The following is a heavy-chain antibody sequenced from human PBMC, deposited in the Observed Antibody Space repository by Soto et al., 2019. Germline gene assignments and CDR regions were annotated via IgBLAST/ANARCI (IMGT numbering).Heavy chain of an antibody. CDR1: GFTFSSYG. D-gene: IGHD3-10*01. J-gene: IGHJ6*01. Sequence: QVQLVESGGGVVQPGRSLRLSCAASGFTFSSYGMHWVRQAPGKGLEWVAVISYDGSNKYYADSVKGRFTISRDNSKNTLYLQMNSLRAEDTAVYYCAKDLWFGESYYYYGMDVW. CDR3: AKDLWFGESYYYYGMDV. V-gene: IGHV3-30*18. CDR2: ISYDGSNK.